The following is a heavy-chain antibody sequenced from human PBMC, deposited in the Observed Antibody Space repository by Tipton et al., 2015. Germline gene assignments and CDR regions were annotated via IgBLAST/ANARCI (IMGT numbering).Heavy chain of an antibody. D-gene: IGHD2-15*01. CDR2: VFYNGNI. CDR3: VRGGNNWFDP. V-gene: IGHV4-61*01. Sequence: TLSLTCSVSGVSVTSGSFYWSWIRQPPGKGLEWIGYVFYNGNIKYNPTLESRVTISIDMFNSQISLKLTSVTAADTAVYYCVRGGNNWFDPWGQGTLVTVSS. CDR1: GVSVTSGSFY. J-gene: IGHJ5*02.